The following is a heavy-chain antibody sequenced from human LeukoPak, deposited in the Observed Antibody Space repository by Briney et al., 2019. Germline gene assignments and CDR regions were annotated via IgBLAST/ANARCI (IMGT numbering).Heavy chain of an antibody. CDR3: ATSSTSCPVGSFDI. Sequence: ASVKVSCKASGYTFTSYGISWVRQAPGQGLEWMGWISAYNGNTNYAQKLQGRVTMTTDTSTSTAYMELRSLRSDDTAVYYCATSSTSCPVGSFDIWGQGTMVTVSS. CDR1: GYTFTSYG. J-gene: IGHJ3*02. D-gene: IGHD2-2*01. CDR2: ISAYNGNT. V-gene: IGHV1-18*01.